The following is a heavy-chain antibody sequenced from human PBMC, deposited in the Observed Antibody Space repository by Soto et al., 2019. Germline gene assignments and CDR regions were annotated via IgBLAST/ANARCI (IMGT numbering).Heavy chain of an antibody. V-gene: IGHV3-33*01. Sequence: GGSLRLSCAASGFTFSSYGMHWVRQAPGKGLEWVAVIWYDGSNKYYADSGKGRFTISRDNSKNTLYLQMNSLRAEDTAVYYCARGIEGYSSSWEYLKHFDYWGQGTLVTVSS. J-gene: IGHJ4*02. CDR2: IWYDGSNK. D-gene: IGHD6-13*01. CDR3: ARGIEGYSSSWEYLKHFDY. CDR1: GFTFSSYG.